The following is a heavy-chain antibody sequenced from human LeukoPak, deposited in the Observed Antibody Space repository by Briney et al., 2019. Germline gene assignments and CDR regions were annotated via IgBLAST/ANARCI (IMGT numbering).Heavy chain of an antibody. J-gene: IGHJ4*02. D-gene: IGHD3-3*01. CDR3: AKAGFLEWLLFDY. Sequence: GGSLRLSCVASGFTFDDYAMHWVRQAPGKGLEWVSGISWNSGSIGYADSVKGRFTISRDNAKNSLYLQMNSLRAEDTALYYCAKAGFLEWLLFDYWGQGTLVTVSS. CDR1: GFTFDDYA. V-gene: IGHV3-9*01. CDR2: ISWNSGSI.